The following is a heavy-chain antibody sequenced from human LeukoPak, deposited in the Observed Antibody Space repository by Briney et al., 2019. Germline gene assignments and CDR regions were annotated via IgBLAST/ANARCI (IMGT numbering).Heavy chain of an antibody. CDR2: INHSGST. CDR1: GGSFSGYY. V-gene: IGHV4-34*01. D-gene: IGHD1-26*01. Sequence: SETLSLTCAVYGGSFSGYYWSWIRQPPGKGLEWIGEINHSGSTNYNPSLKSRVTISVDTSKNQFSLKLSSVTAADTAVYYCARDGSLWGQGTLVTVSS. J-gene: IGHJ4*02. CDR3: ARDGSL.